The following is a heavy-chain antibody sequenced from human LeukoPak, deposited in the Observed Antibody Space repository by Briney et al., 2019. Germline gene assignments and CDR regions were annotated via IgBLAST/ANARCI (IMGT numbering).Heavy chain of an antibody. J-gene: IGHJ5*02. V-gene: IGHV1-2*02. CDR1: GYTFTGYY. Sequence: EASVKVSCKASGYTFTGYYMHWVRQAPGQGLEWMGWINPNSGGTNYAQKFQGRVTMTRDTSISTAYMELSRLRSDDTAVYYCARDHYYGSGTLWFDPWGQGTLVTVSS. D-gene: IGHD3-10*01. CDR2: INPNSGGT. CDR3: ARDHYYGSGTLWFDP.